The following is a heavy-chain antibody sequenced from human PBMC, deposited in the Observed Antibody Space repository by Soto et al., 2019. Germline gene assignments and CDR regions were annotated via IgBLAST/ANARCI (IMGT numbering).Heavy chain of an antibody. D-gene: IGHD2-21*01. CDR3: AKGDYNDYSPIDY. CDR1: GFTFSSYG. V-gene: IGHV3-23*01. Sequence: GESLKISCAASGFTFSSYGMGWVRQAPGKGLECVSAIGGSGFSTYYADSVKGRFTISRDNSKNTLYLQMNSLRAEDTAVYYCAKGDYNDYSPIDYWGQGTLVTVSS. J-gene: IGHJ4*02. CDR2: IGGSGFST.